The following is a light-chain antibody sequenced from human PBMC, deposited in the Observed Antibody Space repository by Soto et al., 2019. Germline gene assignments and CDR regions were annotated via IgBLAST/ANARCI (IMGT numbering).Light chain of an antibody. J-gene: IGLJ1*01. CDR1: GSDIGAYNY. Sequence: QSALTQPASVSWSPGQSITISCTGTGSDIGAYNYVSWYQQHPGKAPKLIIYGVTHRPSGVSTRFSASKSAYTASLTISGLQAEDEADYYCSSFTTSYFYVFGPGTKVTVL. CDR3: SSFTTSYFYV. V-gene: IGLV2-14*01. CDR2: GVT.